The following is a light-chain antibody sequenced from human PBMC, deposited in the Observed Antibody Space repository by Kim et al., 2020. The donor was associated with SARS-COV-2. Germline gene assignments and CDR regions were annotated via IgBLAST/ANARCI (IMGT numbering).Light chain of an antibody. J-gene: IGKJ1*01. V-gene: IGKV3-15*01. CDR1: QSVNNN. CDR2: DAT. CDR3: QQSNDWPPLT. Sequence: SPGERATLSGRASQSVNNNLVWYQQKPGQAPRLLIYDATTRATGVPARFIGSGSETDFTLTISSLQSEDFAVYYCQQSNDWPPLTFGQGTKVDIK.